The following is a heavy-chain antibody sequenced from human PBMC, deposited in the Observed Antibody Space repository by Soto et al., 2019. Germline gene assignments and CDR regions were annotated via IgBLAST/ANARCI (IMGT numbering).Heavy chain of an antibody. D-gene: IGHD3-3*01. J-gene: IGHJ6*03. CDR3: ARGAVSYYDFWSGYYTYYYYYMDV. CDR2: INHSGST. V-gene: IGHV4-34*01. CDR1: GGSFSGYY. Sequence: PSETLSLTCAVYGGSFSGYYWSWIRQPPGKGLEWIGEINHSGSTNYNPSLKSRVTISVDTSKNQFSLKLSSVTAADTAVYYCARGAVSYYDFWSGYYTYYYYYMDVWGKGTTVTVSS.